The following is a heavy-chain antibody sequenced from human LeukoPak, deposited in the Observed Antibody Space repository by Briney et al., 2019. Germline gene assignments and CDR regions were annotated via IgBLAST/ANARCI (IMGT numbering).Heavy chain of an antibody. D-gene: IGHD3-9*01. V-gene: IGHV3-7*01. CDR2: IKQDGSEK. CDR1: GFTFSSYW. CDR3: ARDGDFLRYIDAIDY. J-gene: IGHJ4*02. Sequence: GGSLRLSCAASGFTFSSYWMSWVRQAPGKGLERVANIKQDGSEKYYVDSVEGRFTISRDNAKNSLYLQMNSLRAEDTAVYYCARDGDFLRYIDAIDYWGQGTLVTVSS.